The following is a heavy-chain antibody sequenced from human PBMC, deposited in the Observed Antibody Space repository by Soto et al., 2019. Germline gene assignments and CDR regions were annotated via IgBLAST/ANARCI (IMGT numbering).Heavy chain of an antibody. V-gene: IGHV1-2*04. Sequence: GASVKVSCKASGYTFTAYYVHWVRQAPGQGLEWMGWVNPKSGDTKFAQKFQDWVTMTRDPSINTAYMELSSLRSDDPAVYFCARDLGGWFDYWGQGTLVTVSS. CDR2: VNPKSGDT. J-gene: IGHJ5*01. CDR1: GYTFTAYY. CDR3: ARDLGGWFDY. D-gene: IGHD3-16*01.